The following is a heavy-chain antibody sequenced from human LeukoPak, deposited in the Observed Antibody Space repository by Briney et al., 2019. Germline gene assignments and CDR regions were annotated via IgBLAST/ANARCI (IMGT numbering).Heavy chain of an antibody. CDR2: IYSNEDT. Sequence: SKTLSLTCTVSGGSISTYHWSWIRQPAGKGLEWIGRIYSNEDTRYNPSLKSRVTMSVDTSKNQFSLKLSSVTAADTAVYYCARAAGASGGQYFDYWGQGTLVAVSS. J-gene: IGHJ4*02. D-gene: IGHD2-15*01. CDR1: GGSISTYH. V-gene: IGHV4-4*07. CDR3: ARAAGASGGQYFDY.